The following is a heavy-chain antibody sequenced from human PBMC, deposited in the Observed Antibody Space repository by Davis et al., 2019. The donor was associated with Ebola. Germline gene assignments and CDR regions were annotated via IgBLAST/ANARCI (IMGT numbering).Heavy chain of an antibody. V-gene: IGHV1-18*01. Sequence: ASVKVSCKASGYTFTSYGISWVRQAPGQGLEWMGWISAYNGNTNYAQKLQGRVTMTTDTSTSTAYMELRSLRSDDTAVYYCARGGVVVVAATRWLGYYGMDVWGQGTTVTVSS. J-gene: IGHJ6*02. CDR3: ARGGVVVVAATRWLGYYGMDV. D-gene: IGHD2-15*01. CDR1: GYTFTSYG. CDR2: ISAYNGNT.